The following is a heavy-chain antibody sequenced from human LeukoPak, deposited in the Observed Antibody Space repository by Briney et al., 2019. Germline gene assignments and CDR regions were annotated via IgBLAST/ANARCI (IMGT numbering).Heavy chain of an antibody. CDR1: GFTFSNAW. V-gene: IGHV3-15*01. CDR3: TTDGVWAGYSGYDSLYS. Sequence: GGSLRLSCAASGFTFSNAWMSWVRQAPGKGLEWVGRIKSKTDGGTTDYAAPVKGRSTISRDESKNTLYLQMNSLKTEDTAVYYCTTDGVWAGYSGYDSLYSWGQGTLVTVSS. D-gene: IGHD5-12*01. J-gene: IGHJ4*02. CDR2: IKSKTDGGTT.